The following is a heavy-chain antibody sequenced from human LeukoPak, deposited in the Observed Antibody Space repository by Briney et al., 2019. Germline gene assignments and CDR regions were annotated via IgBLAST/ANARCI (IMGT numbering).Heavy chain of an antibody. CDR2: IDGYHGNT. V-gene: IGHV1-18*01. Sequence: ASVKVSCKASGYTFTSNDMSWVRQAPGQGLEWLGWIDGYHGNTNYAQKFQGRVTITADKSTSTAYMELSSLRSEDTAVYYCANSYSSSSRNYYFDYWGQGTLVTVSS. CDR1: GYTFTSND. J-gene: IGHJ4*02. CDR3: ANSYSSSSRNYYFDY. D-gene: IGHD6-6*01.